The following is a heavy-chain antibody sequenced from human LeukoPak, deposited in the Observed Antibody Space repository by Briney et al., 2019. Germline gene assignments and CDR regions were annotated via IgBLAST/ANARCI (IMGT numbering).Heavy chain of an antibody. CDR1: GFTFSSYG. Sequence: GGSLRLSCAASGFTFSSYGMHWVRQAPGKGLEWVAVISYDGSNKYYADSVKGRFTISRDNAKNTLYLQMNSLRVEDTAVYYCASSPEDGPDYWGQGTLVTVSS. CDR2: ISYDGSNK. V-gene: IGHV3-30*03. J-gene: IGHJ4*02. CDR3: ASSPEDGPDY. D-gene: IGHD5-24*01.